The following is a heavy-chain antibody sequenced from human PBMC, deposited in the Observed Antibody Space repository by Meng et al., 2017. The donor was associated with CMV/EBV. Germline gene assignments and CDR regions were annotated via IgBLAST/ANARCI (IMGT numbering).Heavy chain of an antibody. CDR3: AGVQGLGVS. V-gene: IGHV4-61*02. D-gene: IGHD2-8*01. CDR2: TYTSGSS. CDR1: GCSISSGSYY. J-gene: IGHJ4*02. Sequence: VQLQETGPGPEKTSPTTSLTCTVSGCSISSGSYYWGWIRQPAGKGMEWIGHTYTSGSSNYNPSIKSRATISVATSKIKISLKLDSVTDEDTAGYYCAGVQGLGVSWGQGTLVTVSS.